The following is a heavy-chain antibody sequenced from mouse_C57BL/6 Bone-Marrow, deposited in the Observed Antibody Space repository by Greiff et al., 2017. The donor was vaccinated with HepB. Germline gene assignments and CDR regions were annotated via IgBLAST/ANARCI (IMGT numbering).Heavy chain of an antibody. J-gene: IGHJ1*03. V-gene: IGHV7-1*01. CDR1: GFTFSDFY. D-gene: IGHD2-5*01. Sequence: EVKVVESGGGLVQSGRSLRLSCATSGFTFSDFYMEWVRQAPGKGLEWIAASRNKANDYTTEYSASVKGRFIVSRDTSQSILYLQMNALRAEDTAIYYCARDAFYSNHWYFDVWGTGTTVTVSS. CDR3: ARDAFYSNHWYFDV. CDR2: SRNKANDYTT.